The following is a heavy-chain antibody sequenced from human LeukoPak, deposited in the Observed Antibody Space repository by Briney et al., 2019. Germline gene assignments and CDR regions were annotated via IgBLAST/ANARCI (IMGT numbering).Heavy chain of an antibody. CDR1: GFTFNSYS. CDR2: IKQDGSDK. D-gene: IGHD6-13*01. CDR3: ASRASSSWYYYYYYMDV. Sequence: GGSLRLSCAASGFTFNSYSMSWVRQAPGKGLEWVADIKQDGSDKYYADSVKGRFTISRDNAKNSLYLQMNSLRAEDTAVYYCASRASSSWYYYYYYMDVWGKGTTVTISS. J-gene: IGHJ6*03. V-gene: IGHV3-7*01.